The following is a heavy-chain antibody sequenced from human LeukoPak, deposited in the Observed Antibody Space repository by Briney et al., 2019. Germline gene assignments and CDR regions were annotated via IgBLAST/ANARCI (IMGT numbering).Heavy chain of an antibody. Sequence: GASVKVSCKASGGTFSSYAISWVRQAPGQGLEWMGGIIPIFGTANYAQKFQGRVTITTDESTSTAYMELSSLRSEDTAVYYCARGLAARLYYYYYMDVWGKGTTVTVSS. V-gene: IGHV1-69*05. CDR1: GGTFSSYA. J-gene: IGHJ6*03. CDR3: ARGLAARLYYYYYMDV. D-gene: IGHD6-6*01. CDR2: IIPIFGTA.